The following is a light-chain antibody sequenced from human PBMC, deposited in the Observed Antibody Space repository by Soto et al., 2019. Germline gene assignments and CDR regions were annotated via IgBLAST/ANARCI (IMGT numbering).Light chain of an antibody. CDR1: QSVSSTY. J-gene: IGKJ3*01. CDR2: GAS. CDR3: QQYISSPPGFT. V-gene: IGKV3-20*01. Sequence: EIVLTQSPGTLSLFPGERATLSCRASQSVSSTYFDWYRQKPGQPPSLLIYGASNRATGVPDRFSGSGSGPDFTLTISRLEPEDFAVYYCQQYISSPPGFTFGPGTKVEIK.